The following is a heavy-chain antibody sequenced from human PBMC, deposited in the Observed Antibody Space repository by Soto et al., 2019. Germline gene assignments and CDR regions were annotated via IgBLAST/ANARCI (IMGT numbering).Heavy chain of an antibody. D-gene: IGHD4-4*01. CDR2: ISPKTGDT. CDR1: GYPFTGLF. CDR3: ALIEMTTIA. J-gene: IGHJ1*01. V-gene: IGHV1-2*02. Sequence: QVQLVQSGAEVKKPGASVKVSYKASGYPFTGLFMHWVRQAPGQGLEWMGWISPKTGDTNYAKKFQDRVTMTTDTSITTAYMELTRLRSDDTAVYYCALIEMTTIAWGQGTLVTVSS.